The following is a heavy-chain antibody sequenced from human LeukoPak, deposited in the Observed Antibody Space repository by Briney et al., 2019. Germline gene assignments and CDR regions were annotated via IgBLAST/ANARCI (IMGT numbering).Heavy chain of an antibody. Sequence: SETLSLTCAVYGGSFSGYYWSWIRQPPGKGLEWIGEINHSGSTNYNPSLKSRVTISVDTSKNQFSLKLSSVTAADTAVYYCARHDNYGSANWFDPWGQGTLVTVSS. J-gene: IGHJ5*02. CDR2: INHSGST. D-gene: IGHD3-10*01. CDR3: ARHDNYGSANWFDP. V-gene: IGHV4-34*01. CDR1: GGSFSGYY.